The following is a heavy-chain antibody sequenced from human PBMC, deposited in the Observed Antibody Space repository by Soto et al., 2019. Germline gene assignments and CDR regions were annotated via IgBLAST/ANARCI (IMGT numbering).Heavy chain of an antibody. CDR2: INPSGGST. Sequence: ASVKVSCKASGYTFTSYYMHWVRQAPGQGLEWMGIINPSGGSTSYAHKFQGRVTMTRDTSTSTVYMELSSLRSEDTAVYYCASIISPCSGGSCYALEAFDIWGQGTMVTVSS. CDR1: GYTFTSYY. J-gene: IGHJ3*02. V-gene: IGHV1-46*01. D-gene: IGHD2-15*01. CDR3: ASIISPCSGGSCYALEAFDI.